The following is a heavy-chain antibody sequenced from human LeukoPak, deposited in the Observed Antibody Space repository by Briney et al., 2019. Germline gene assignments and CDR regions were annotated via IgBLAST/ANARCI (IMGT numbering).Heavy chain of an antibody. V-gene: IGHV4-59*01. Sequence: SETRSLTCTVSGGSISSYYWSWIRQPPGRGLEWIGYIYYTGSTNYIPSLKSRVTISVDTSKNQFSLKLSSVTAADTAVFYCARGTSMVRGVRDDAFDIWGQGTMVTVSS. CDR1: GGSISSYY. CDR2: IYYTGST. J-gene: IGHJ3*02. CDR3: ARGTSMVRGVRDDAFDI. D-gene: IGHD3-10*01.